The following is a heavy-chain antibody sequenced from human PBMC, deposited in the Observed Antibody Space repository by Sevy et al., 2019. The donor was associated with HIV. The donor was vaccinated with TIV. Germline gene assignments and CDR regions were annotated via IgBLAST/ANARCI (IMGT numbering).Heavy chain of an antibody. Sequence: GESLKISCAASGLSFSTYWMTWVRQAPGKGLEWVATMNQDGTERDYVDSVKGRITISRDNTKTSLFLQMNSLSAEDTGVYYCVRGGLGGFSYSLDCWGQGTLVTVSS. V-gene: IGHV3-7*01. CDR2: MNQDGTER. CDR1: GLSFSTYW. J-gene: IGHJ4*02. CDR3: VRGGLGGFSYSLDC. D-gene: IGHD3-16*01.